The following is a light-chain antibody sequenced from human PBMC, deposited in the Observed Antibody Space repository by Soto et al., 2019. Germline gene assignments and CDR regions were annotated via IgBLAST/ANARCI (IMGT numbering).Light chain of an antibody. Sequence: EIVMTQSPATPSVSPGERATLSCRASQSVSSNLAWYHQKPGQAPRLLIYGASTRATGIPARFSGSGSGTEFTLTFSSLQYEDSAVYYCQPLLPSGARTKL. CDR1: QSVSSN. V-gene: IGKV3-15*01. CDR3: QPLLP. CDR2: GAS. J-gene: IGKJ4*01.